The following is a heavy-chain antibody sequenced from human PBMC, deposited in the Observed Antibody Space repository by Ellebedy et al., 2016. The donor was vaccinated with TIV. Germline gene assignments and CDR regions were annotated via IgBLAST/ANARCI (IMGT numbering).Heavy chain of an antibody. CDR1: GYSFTSYW. D-gene: IGHD5-12*01. Sequence: GESLKISCKGSGYSFTSYWIGWVRQLPGKGLEWMGIIYPGDSDTRYSPSFQGQVTISADKSISTAYLQWSSMKASDTAMYYCAITDIVATIIWDYWGQGTLVTVSS. V-gene: IGHV5-51*01. J-gene: IGHJ4*02. CDR3: AITDIVATIIWDY. CDR2: IYPGDSDT.